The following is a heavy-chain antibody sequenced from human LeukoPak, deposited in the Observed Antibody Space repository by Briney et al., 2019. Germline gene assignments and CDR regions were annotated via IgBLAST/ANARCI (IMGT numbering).Heavy chain of an antibody. CDR1: GGSISSSNW. Sequence: SGTLSLTCAVPGGSISSSNWWSWVRQPPGKGLEWIGEIYHSGSTNYNPSLKSRVTISVDKSKNQFSLKLSSVTAADTAVYYCARAGYGDYYGEYFQHWGQGTLVTVSS. D-gene: IGHD4-17*01. CDR3: ARAGYGDYYGEYFQH. CDR2: IYHSGST. J-gene: IGHJ1*01. V-gene: IGHV4-4*02.